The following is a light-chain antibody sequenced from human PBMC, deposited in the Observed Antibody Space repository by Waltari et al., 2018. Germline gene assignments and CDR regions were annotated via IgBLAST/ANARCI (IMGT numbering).Light chain of an antibody. Sequence: DIQMTQSPSTLSASVGDRVTITCRASQSISTWLAWYHQRPGEAPNLLIYKASSLEGGVPSRLSGSGSGTEFTLTISSLQPDDFATYYCHQYHIYPGTFGQGTKVEIK. CDR1: QSISTW. CDR3: HQYHIYPGT. J-gene: IGKJ1*01. V-gene: IGKV1-5*03. CDR2: KAS.